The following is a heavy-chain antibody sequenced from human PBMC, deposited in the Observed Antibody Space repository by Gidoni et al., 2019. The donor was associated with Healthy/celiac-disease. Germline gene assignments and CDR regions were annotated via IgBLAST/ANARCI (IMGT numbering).Heavy chain of an antibody. V-gene: IGHV4-61*01. D-gene: IGHD6-13*01. J-gene: IGHJ6*02. CDR2: IYYSGRT. Sequence: QVQLQESGPGLVKPSETLSLTGTVTGGSVSSGSYDGSWIRQPPGKGLEWIGYIYYSGRTNYNPSLKSRVTISVDTSKNQFSLKLSSVTAADTAVYYCARGISGYSSSWSSYYSYYGMDVWGQGTTVTVSS. CDR1: GGSVSSGSYD. CDR3: ARGISGYSSSWSSYYSYYGMDV.